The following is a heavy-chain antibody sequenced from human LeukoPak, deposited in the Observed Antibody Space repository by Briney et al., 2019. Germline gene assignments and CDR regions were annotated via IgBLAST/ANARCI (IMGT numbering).Heavy chain of an antibody. J-gene: IGHJ4*02. D-gene: IGHD4-17*01. CDR2: ISYDGSNK. Sequence: GGSLRLSCAASGFTFSSYAMHWVRQAPGKGLEWVAVISYDGSNKYYADSAKGRFTISRDNSKNTLYLQTNSLRAEDTAVYYCARESNGDYLHYWGQGTLVTVSS. V-gene: IGHV3-30-3*01. CDR1: GFTFSSYA. CDR3: ARESNGDYLHY.